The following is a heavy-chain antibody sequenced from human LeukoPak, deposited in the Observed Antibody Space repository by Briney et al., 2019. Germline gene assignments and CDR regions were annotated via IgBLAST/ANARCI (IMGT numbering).Heavy chain of an antibody. V-gene: IGHV1-69*05. J-gene: IGHJ6*03. CDR2: IIPIFGTA. CDR1: GGTFSSYA. CDR3: ARMYSSSFPPYYYYYMDV. D-gene: IGHD6-6*01. Sequence: PVKVSCKASGGTFSSYAISWVRQAPGQGLEWMGGIIPIFGTANYAQKFQGRVTITTDESTSTAYMELSSLRSEDTAVYYCARMYSSSFPPYYYYYMDVWGKGTTVTVSS.